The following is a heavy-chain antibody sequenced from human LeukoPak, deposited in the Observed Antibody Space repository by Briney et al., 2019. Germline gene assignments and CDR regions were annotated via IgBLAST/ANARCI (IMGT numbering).Heavy chain of an antibody. V-gene: IGHV1-24*01. Sequence: ASLKVSWKVSGHTLTGLSMHWVRHDPGKGLEWMGGFDPEDGETIYAQKFQGRVTMTEDTSTDTAYMELSSLRSEDTAEYYCRSLRGSSSEGDYWGQGTLVTVSS. D-gene: IGHD1-26*01. CDR2: FDPEDGET. CDR3: RSLRGSSSEGDY. CDR1: GHTLTGLS. J-gene: IGHJ4*02.